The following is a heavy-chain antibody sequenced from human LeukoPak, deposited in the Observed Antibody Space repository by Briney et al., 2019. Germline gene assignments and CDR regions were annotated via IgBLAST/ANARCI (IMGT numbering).Heavy chain of an antibody. D-gene: IGHD5-18*01. CDR1: GGTFSSYA. CDR2: IIPIFGTA. Sequence: GASVKVSCKASGGTFSSYAISWVRQAPGQGLEWMGGIIPIFGTANYAQKFQGRVTITADKSTSTAYMELSSLRSEDTAVYYCARAPRGGYSYGYYYYYYMDVWGKGTTVTVSS. J-gene: IGHJ6*03. V-gene: IGHV1-69*06. CDR3: ARAPRGGYSYGYYYYYYMDV.